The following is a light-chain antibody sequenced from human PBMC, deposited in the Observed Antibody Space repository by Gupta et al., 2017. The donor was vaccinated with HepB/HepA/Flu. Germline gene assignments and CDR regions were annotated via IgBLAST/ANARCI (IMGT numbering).Light chain of an antibody. CDR2: GAS. Sequence: EIVLTPSPRTLSLAPGARATLSSRASKSVTSYLAWYQQQPGQAPSLLIYGASSRATGIPPRIRGSGSSTDFTLTISSLEPEDFAVYYCQLYNSSPTWTFGQGTKVEIK. J-gene: IGKJ1*01. V-gene: IGKV3-20*01. CDR3: QLYNSSPTWT. CDR1: KSVTSY.